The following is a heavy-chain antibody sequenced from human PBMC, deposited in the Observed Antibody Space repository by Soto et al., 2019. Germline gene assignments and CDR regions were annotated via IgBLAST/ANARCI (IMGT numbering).Heavy chain of an antibody. CDR1: GGTFSSYA. CDR2: IIPMYGPA. V-gene: IGHV1-69*01. CDR3: VKVSSMVRGVIDNWFDP. D-gene: IGHD3-10*01. Sequence: QVQLVQSGAEVKKPGSSVKVSCKASGGTFSSYAINWVRQAPGQGLEWMAGIIPMYGPAKYAQKFQGRVTITADESTSTAYMHLSSLRSEDTAVYYCVKVSSMVRGVIDNWFDPWGQGTLVTVSS. J-gene: IGHJ5*02.